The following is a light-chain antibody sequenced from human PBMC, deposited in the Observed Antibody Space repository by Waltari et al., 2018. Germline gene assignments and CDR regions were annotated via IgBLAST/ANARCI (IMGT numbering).Light chain of an antibody. V-gene: IGLV2-11*01. J-gene: IGLJ1*01. CDR3: CSYAGRYTNYV. Sequence: QSALTQPRSVSGSPGQSVTISCTGTRSDVGSYDLFSWYPQRPSQAPKLIIYEVTERPSGVPDRFSGSKSDNKASLTISGLQADDEADYYCCSYAGRYTNYVFGSGTKVTVL. CDR1: RSDVGSYDL. CDR2: EVT.